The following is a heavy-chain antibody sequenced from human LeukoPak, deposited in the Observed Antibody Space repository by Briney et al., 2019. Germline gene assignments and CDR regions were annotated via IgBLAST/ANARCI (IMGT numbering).Heavy chain of an antibody. V-gene: IGHV1-46*01. CDR3: ARDSGYSSGWYKFFDY. CDR2: INPSGGST. D-gene: IGHD6-19*01. J-gene: IGHJ4*02. Sequence: GASVKVSCKASGYTFTSYYMHWVRQAPGQGLEWMGIINPSGGSTSYAQKFEGRVTMTRDTSTSTVYMELSSLRSEDTAVYYCARDSGYSSGWYKFFDYWGQGTLVTVSS. CDR1: GYTFTSYY.